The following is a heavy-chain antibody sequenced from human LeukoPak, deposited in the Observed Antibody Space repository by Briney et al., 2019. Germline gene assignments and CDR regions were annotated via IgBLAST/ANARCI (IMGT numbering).Heavy chain of an antibody. V-gene: IGHV5-51*01. CDR2: FYPSDSDT. D-gene: IGHD2-2*01. CDR1: GYSFTNYW. Sequence: GESLKISCKGSGYSFTNYWIGWVRQIPGKGLEWMGIFYPSDSDTRYSPSLQGQVTLSADKSISTAYLQWSSLKASDTAMYYCARRDCSRTSCSFVDWGQGTLVTVSS. CDR3: ARRDCSRTSCSFVD. J-gene: IGHJ4*02.